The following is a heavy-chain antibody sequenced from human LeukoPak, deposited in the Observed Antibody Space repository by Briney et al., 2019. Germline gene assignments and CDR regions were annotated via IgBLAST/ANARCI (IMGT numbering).Heavy chain of an antibody. CDR3: ARDLSQFLEWLFWF. J-gene: IGHJ4*02. D-gene: IGHD3-3*01. CDR1: GFTFSSYA. CDR2: ISGSGGST. Sequence: PGGSLRLSCAASGFTFSSYAMSWVRQTPGKGLEWVSTISGSGGSTYYADSVKGRFTISRDNSKNTLYLQMNSLRAEDTAVYYCARDLSQFLEWLFWFWGQGTLVTVSS. V-gene: IGHV3-23*01.